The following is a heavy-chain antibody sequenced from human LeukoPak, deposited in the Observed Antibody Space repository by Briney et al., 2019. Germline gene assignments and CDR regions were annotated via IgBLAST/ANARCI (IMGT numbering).Heavy chain of an antibody. CDR2: IDSGGST. CDR1: GFTFSSYG. Sequence: GGTLRLSCAASGFTFSSYGMSWVRQAPGKGLEWVSVIDSGGSTYYADSVKGRFTISRDNSKNTLYLQMNSLRAEDTAVYYCAKGAPGVSGGYWGQGTLVTVSS. D-gene: IGHD7-27*01. V-gene: IGHV3-23*01. CDR3: AKGAPGVSGGY. J-gene: IGHJ4*02.